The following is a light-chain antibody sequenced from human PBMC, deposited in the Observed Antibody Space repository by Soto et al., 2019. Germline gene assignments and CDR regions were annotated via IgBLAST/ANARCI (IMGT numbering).Light chain of an antibody. CDR3: FSHRSGDSHV. CDR2: GVT. CDR1: SSDIGAYNY. V-gene: IGLV2-14*01. J-gene: IGLJ1*01. Sequence: QSALTQPASVSGSPGQSITISCTGTSSDIGAYNYVSWYQQYPGKAPKLMIYGVTNRPSGVSNRFSGSKTGNTASLTISGLQAEDEADYYCFSHRSGDSHVFGTGTKLTVL.